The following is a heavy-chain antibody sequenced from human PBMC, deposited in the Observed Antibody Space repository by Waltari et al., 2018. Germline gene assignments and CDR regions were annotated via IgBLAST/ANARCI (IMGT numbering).Heavy chain of an antibody. D-gene: IGHD6-6*01. CDR3: ARHRRSSSSSDY. Sequence: EVQLVESGGGLVQPGGSLRLSCAAYGFTFSSYWMSWVRQAPGKGLEWVANIKQDGSEKYYVDSVKGRFTISRDNAKNSLYLQMNSLRAEDTAVYYCARHRRSSSSSDYWGQGTLVTVSS. V-gene: IGHV3-7*01. J-gene: IGHJ4*02. CDR1: GFTFSSYW. CDR2: IKQDGSEK.